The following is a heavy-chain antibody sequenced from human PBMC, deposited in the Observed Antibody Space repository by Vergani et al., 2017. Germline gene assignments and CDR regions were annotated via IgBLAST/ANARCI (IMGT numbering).Heavy chain of an antibody. V-gene: IGHV3-33*01. CDR1: GFTFNQYG. D-gene: IGHD1-14*01. CDR3: ARDLRLLYNRFDP. CDR2: TWYDGNNK. J-gene: IGHJ5*02. Sequence: QVQLVESGGGVVQPGRSLRLSCAASGFTFNQYGMHWVRQAPGKGLEWVAVTWYDGNNKQYADSVKGRFTISSDNSKSTMYLQMNSRRDEDTGVYYCARDLRLLYNRFDPWGQGTLVTVSS.